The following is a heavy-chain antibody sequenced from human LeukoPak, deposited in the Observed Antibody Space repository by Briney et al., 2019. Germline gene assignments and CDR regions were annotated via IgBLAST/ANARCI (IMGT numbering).Heavy chain of an antibody. CDR2: INPNSGGT. J-gene: IGHJ5*02. CDR3: ERGTRYSSYAVLDWFDP. CDR1: GYTFTGYY. V-gene: IGHV1-2*05. Sequence: ASVKVSCKASGYTFTGYYMHWVRQAPGQGLEWMGRINPNSGGTNYAQKFQGRVTMTRDTSISTAYMELSRLRSDDTVVYHSERGTRYSSYAVLDWFDPWGQGTLVTVSS. D-gene: IGHD6-6*01.